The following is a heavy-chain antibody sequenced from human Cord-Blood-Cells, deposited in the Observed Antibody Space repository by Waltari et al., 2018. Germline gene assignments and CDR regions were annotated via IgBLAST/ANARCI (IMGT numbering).Heavy chain of an antibody. V-gene: IGHV4-34*01. CDR3: VRLPPNDI. J-gene: IGHJ3*02. Sequence: QVQLQQWGAGLLKPSETLSLTCAVYGGSFSGYYWSWIRQPPGKGLEWIGEINHSGSTNYNPSLKSRVTISVDTSKNQFSLKLSSVTAADTAVYYCVRLPPNDIWGQGTMVTVSS. CDR2: INHSGST. D-gene: IGHD5-18*01. CDR1: GGSFSGYY.